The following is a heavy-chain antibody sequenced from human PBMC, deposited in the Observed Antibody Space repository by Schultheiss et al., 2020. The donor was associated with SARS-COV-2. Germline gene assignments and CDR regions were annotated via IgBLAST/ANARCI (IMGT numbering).Heavy chain of an antibody. J-gene: IGHJ3*02. CDR3: ARDVELSLGRWAFDI. Sequence: GESLKISCAASGFTVSSNYMSWVRQAPGKGLEWVSVIYSGGSTYYADSVKGRFTISRHNSKNTLYLQMNSLRAEDTAVYYCARDVELSLGRWAFDIWGQGTMVTVSS. V-gene: IGHV3-53*04. CDR1: GFTVSSNY. CDR2: IYSGGST. D-gene: IGHD3-16*02.